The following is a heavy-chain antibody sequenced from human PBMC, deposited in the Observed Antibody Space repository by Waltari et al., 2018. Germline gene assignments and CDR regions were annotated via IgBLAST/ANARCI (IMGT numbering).Heavy chain of an antibody. D-gene: IGHD3-9*01. CDR3: ATVGILAGYNYGIDV. V-gene: IGHV3-74*01. CDR1: GFTFSRYW. J-gene: IGHJ6*02. CDR2: VNIDGTTT. Sequence: DVQLVESGGGLVQPGGSLRLSCAASGFTFSRYWMHWVRQAPGKGLVCCSRVNIDGTTTDYSGSVKGRFTTSRDNAKNKLYLQMNSLRTEDTAVYYCATVGILAGYNYGIDVWGQGTTVTVSS.